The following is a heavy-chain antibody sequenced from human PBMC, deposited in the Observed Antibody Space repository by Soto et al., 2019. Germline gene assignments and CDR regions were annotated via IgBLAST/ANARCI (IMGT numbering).Heavy chain of an antibody. D-gene: IGHD3-16*01. CDR1: GFTFSSYG. CDR2: ISSSGSTI. J-gene: IGHJ5*02. V-gene: IGHV3-48*03. CDR3: ARDLKRGFP. Sequence: GGSLRLSCAASGFTFSSYGMNWVRQAPGKGLEWVSYISSSGSTIYYADSVKGRFTISRDNAKNSLYLQMNSLRAEDTAVYYCARDLKRGFPWGQGTLVTVSS.